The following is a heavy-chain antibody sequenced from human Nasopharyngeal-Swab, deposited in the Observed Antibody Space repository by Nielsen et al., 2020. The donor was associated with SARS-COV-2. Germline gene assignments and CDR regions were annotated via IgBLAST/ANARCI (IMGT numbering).Heavy chain of an antibody. CDR2: IYPGDSDT. CDR1: GYSFTSYW. J-gene: IGHJ5*02. Sequence: KVSCKGSGYSFTSYWIGWVRQMSGKGLEWMGIIYPGDSDTRYSPSFQGQVTISADKSISTAYLQWSSLKASDTAMYYCARLHTTRRWFDPWGQGTLVTVSS. V-gene: IGHV5-51*01. CDR3: ARLHTTRRWFDP. D-gene: IGHD1-26*01.